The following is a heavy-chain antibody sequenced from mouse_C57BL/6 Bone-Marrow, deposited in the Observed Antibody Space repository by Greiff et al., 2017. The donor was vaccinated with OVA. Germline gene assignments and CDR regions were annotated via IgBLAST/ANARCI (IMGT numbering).Heavy chain of an antibody. Sequence: EVQLQQSGPELVKPGASVKIPCKASGYTFTDYNMDWVKQSHGKSLEWIGDINPNNVGTIYNQKFKGKATLTVDKSSSTAYMELRSLTSEDTAVYYCARWGSSPSYWYFDVWGTGTTVTVSS. J-gene: IGHJ1*03. V-gene: IGHV1-18*01. CDR1: GYTFTDYN. CDR2: INPNNVGT. CDR3: ARWGSSPSYWYFDV. D-gene: IGHD1-1*01.